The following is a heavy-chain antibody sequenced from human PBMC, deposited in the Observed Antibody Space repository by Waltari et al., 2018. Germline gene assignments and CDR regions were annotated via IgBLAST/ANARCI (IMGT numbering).Heavy chain of an antibody. V-gene: IGHV3-33*01. D-gene: IGHD1-26*01. Sequence: QEKLVESGGGVVQSGRSLKLSCDASGFSFTNYGMHWGRQAPGKGLEWVAIIWYDGSKKYYADSVKGRFDISRDNSRNTLYLQMDSLRAEDTAVYFCARDQYGESFYYAMNVWGQGTAVTVSS. CDR2: IWYDGSKK. CDR1: GFSFTNYG. J-gene: IGHJ6*02. CDR3: ARDQYGESFYYAMNV.